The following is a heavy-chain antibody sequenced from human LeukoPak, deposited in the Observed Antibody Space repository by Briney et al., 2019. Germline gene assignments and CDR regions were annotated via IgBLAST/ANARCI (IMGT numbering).Heavy chain of an antibody. CDR3: AFFEYSSSSSHY. J-gene: IGHJ4*02. Sequence: ASVKVSCKASGGTFSSYAISWVRQAPGQGLEWMGWINPNSGGTKYAQKFQGRVTMTRDTSISTAYMELSRLRSDDTAVYYCAFFEYSSSSSHYWGQGTQVIVSS. V-gene: IGHV1-2*02. CDR2: INPNSGGT. CDR1: GGTFSSYA. D-gene: IGHD6-6*01.